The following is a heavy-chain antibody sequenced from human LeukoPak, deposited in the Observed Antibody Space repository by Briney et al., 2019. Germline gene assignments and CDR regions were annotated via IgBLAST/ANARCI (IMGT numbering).Heavy chain of an antibody. CDR2: ISYSSGYI. V-gene: IGHV3-21*01. CDR3: ARETIDSSVLDY. D-gene: IGHD6-6*01. J-gene: IGHJ4*02. CDR1: GFTFSTYA. Sequence: GGSLRLSCAASGFTFSTYAMNWVRQAPGKGPEWVSSISYSSGYIYYADSVKGRFTISRDNAKNSLYLQMNSLRAEDTAVYYCARETIDSSVLDYWGQGTLVTVSS.